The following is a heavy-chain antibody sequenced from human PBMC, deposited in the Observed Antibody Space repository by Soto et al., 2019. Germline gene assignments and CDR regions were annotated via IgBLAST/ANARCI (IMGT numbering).Heavy chain of an antibody. Sequence: PSETLSLTCTVSGGSISSYYWSWIRQPPGKGLEWIGYIYYSGSTNYNPSLKSRVTISVDTSKNQFSLKLSSVTAADTAVYYCARVFWCYDSSGYYYYYGMDVWGQGTTVTVSS. CDR1: GGSISSYY. CDR2: IYYSGST. V-gene: IGHV4-59*01. J-gene: IGHJ6*02. D-gene: IGHD3-22*01. CDR3: ARVFWCYDSSGYYYYYGMDV.